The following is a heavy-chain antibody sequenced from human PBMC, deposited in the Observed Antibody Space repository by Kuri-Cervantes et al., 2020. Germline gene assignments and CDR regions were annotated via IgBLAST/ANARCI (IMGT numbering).Heavy chain of an antibody. J-gene: IGHJ5*01. CDR1: GYTFTGYY. CDR3: TRGTTTGTTAWFDS. D-gene: IGHD1-1*01. V-gene: IGHV1-2*02. Sequence: AAVTVSCKTSGYTFTGYYMHWVRQAPGQGLEWMGWINPKSGGTTDAHKFQGRVTMTRDTSISTVYMELTRLRSDDTAIYYCTRGTTTGTTAWFDSWGQGTLVTVSS. CDR2: INPKSGGT.